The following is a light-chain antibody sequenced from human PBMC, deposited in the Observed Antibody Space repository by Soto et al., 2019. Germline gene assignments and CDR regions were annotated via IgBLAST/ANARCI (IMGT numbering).Light chain of an antibody. CDR1: QSLVHSDGYNY. CDR3: MHTLQTIT. V-gene: IGKV2-28*01. Sequence: DIVMTQSPLSLPVTPGEPASISCRSSQSLVHSDGYNYLDWFLQKPGQPPQLLIYLGSNRASGVPVRLGGRGSGTYATLKISRVEADEGGFYYCMHTLQTITFGQGTILE. J-gene: IGKJ5*01. CDR2: LGS.